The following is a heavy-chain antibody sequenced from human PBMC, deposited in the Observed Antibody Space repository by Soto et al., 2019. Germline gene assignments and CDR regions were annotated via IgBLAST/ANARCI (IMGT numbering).Heavy chain of an antibody. V-gene: IGHV3-74*01. J-gene: IGHJ5*02. CDR1: GFTFSSYW. CDR3: ARDYRLRGRDSNWFDP. CDR2: IKTDGSST. Sequence: GGSLTLSCAASGFTFSSYWMHWVRQGPGKGLVWVACIKTDGSSTTYADSVKVRFAISRDNAKNTLYLHMNSLRGKDTAVYYSARDYRLRGRDSNWFDPWGQGTLVTVSS. D-gene: IGHD3-10*01.